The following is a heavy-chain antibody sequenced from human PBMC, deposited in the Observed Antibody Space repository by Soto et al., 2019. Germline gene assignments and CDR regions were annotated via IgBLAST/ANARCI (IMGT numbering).Heavy chain of an antibody. D-gene: IGHD3-16*01. CDR1: GYAISSGYY. Sequence: SETLSLTCAVSGYAISSGYYWGWIRQPPGKGLEWIGSIYHSGSTYYNPSLKSRVTISVDRSKNQFSLKLSSVTAADTAVYYCARAPGYVWGSYWYFDYWGQGTLVTVSS. CDR3: ARAPGYVWGSYWYFDY. V-gene: IGHV4-38-2*01. J-gene: IGHJ4*02. CDR2: IYHSGST.